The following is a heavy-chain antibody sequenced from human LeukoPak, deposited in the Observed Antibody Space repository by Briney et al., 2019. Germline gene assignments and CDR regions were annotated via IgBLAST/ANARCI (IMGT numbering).Heavy chain of an antibody. CDR1: GGSISSYY. CDR3: AREGSVSNWFDP. J-gene: IGHJ5*02. Sequence: NASETLSLTCTVSGGSISSYYWSWIRQPPGKGLEWIGYIYYSGSTNYNPSLKSRVTISVDTSKNQFSLKLSSVTAADTAVYYCAREGSVSNWFDPWGQGTLVTVSS. CDR2: IYYSGST. V-gene: IGHV4-59*01.